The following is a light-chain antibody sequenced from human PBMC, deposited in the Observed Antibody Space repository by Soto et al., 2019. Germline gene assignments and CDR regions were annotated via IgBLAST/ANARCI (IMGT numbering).Light chain of an antibody. CDR1: QSLTSSY. V-gene: IGKV3-20*01. Sequence: EIVLTQSPGTLSLSPGERASLSCRASQSLTSSYLAWYQQKPGQAPMLLIYGASSRATGIPDRFSGSGSGTDFTLTISRLEPEDFAVYYCHQCYSSRTFGQGTKVEIK. J-gene: IGKJ1*01. CDR2: GAS. CDR3: HQCYSSRT.